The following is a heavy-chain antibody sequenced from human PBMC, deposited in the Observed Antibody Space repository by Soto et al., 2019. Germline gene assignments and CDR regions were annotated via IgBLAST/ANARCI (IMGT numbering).Heavy chain of an antibody. CDR2: IYYSGST. V-gene: IGHV4-61*01. D-gene: IGHD3-3*01. CDR1: GGSVSSGSYY. CDR3: ARYGNDFWSGYYTGFDP. J-gene: IGHJ5*02. Sequence: LSLTFTVSGGSVSSGSYYWSWIRQPPGKGLEWIGYIYYSGSTNYNPSLKSRVTISVDTSKNQFSLKLSSVTAADTAVYYCARYGNDFWSGYYTGFDPWGQGTLVTVSS.